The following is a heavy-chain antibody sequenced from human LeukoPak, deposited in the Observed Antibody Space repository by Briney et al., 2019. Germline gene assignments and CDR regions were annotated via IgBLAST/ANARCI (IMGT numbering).Heavy chain of an antibody. CDR2: ISNVGDII. CDR1: GFTFSSYE. V-gene: IGHV3-48*03. J-gene: IGHJ6*03. CDR3: AKDATPALGTVYMDV. D-gene: IGHD6-13*01. Sequence: GGSLRLSCAASGFTFSSYEMNWVRQAPGKGLEWISHISNVGDIIHYADSVEGRFTISRDNDKNSIYLQMNSLRAEDTAVYYCAKDATPALGTVYMDVWGKGTTVTISS.